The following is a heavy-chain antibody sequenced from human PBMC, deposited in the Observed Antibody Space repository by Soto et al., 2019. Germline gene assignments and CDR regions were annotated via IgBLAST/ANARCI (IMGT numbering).Heavy chain of an antibody. CDR2: IYHSGST. J-gene: IGHJ6*02. Sequence: SESLSLTCAVSGGCIRSGDDYWSWIRQPPGKGLEWIGNIYHSGSTYYNPSLKSRVTISVDKSKNQFSPKLSSVTAADTAVYYCARVSGSYYYGMDVWGQGTTVTVSS. V-gene: IGHV4-39*07. CDR1: GGCIRSGDDY. CDR3: ARVSGSYYYGMDV.